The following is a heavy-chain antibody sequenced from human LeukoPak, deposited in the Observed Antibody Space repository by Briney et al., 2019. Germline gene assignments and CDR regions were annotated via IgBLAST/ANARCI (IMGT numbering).Heavy chain of an antibody. CDR3: ARETPPYDNPVY. Sequence: PSETLSLTCTVSGGSISSGSYYWSWIRQPAGKGLEWIGRTHTTGSTNHNPSLKSRVTISMNTSENQFSLKLSSVTAADTAVYYCARETPPYDNPVYWGQGALVTVSS. J-gene: IGHJ4*02. V-gene: IGHV4-61*02. CDR2: THTTGST. D-gene: IGHD3-22*01. CDR1: GGSISSGSYY.